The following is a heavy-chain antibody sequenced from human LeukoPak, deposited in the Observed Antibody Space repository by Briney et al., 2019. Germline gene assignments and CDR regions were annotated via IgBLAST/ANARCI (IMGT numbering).Heavy chain of an antibody. Sequence: PGRSLRLSCAASGFTFSDYYMSWIRQAPGKGLEWVSYISSSSSYTNYADSVKGRFTISRDNAKNSLYLQMNSLRAEDTAVYYCARVLMDSNIFYYYYGMDVWGQGTTVTVSS. CDR1: GFTFSDYY. D-gene: IGHD3-22*01. V-gene: IGHV3-11*05. J-gene: IGHJ6*02. CDR2: ISSSSSYT. CDR3: ARVLMDSNIFYYYYGMDV.